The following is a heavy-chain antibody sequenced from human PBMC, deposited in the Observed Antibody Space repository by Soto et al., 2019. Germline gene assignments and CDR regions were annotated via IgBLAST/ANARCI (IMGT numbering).Heavy chain of an antibody. V-gene: IGHV3-23*01. J-gene: IGHJ6*02. CDR3: AKGGGEKLVLFLGLYYGMDV. Sequence: GGSLSLSCAASGFTFSSYAMSWVRQAPGKGLEWVSAISGSGGSTYYADSVKGRFTISRDNSKNTLYLQMNCLRAEDTAVYYCAKGGGEKLVLFLGLYYGMDVWGQGTTVTVSS. CDR2: ISGSGGST. CDR1: GFTFSSYA. D-gene: IGHD6-6*01.